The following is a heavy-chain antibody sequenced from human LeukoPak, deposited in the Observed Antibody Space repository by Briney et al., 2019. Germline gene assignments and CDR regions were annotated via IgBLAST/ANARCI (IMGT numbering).Heavy chain of an antibody. D-gene: IGHD6-13*01. CDR2: IKIKTDGGTT. V-gene: IGHV3-15*01. Sequence: GGSLRLSCAASGFTFSNAWMSWVRQAPGKGLEWVGRIKIKTDGGTTDYAAPVKGRFTISRDNSKNTLYLQMNNLRAEDTAVYYCATQYGSSWRDYFDYWGQGTLVTVSS. CDR1: GFTFSNAW. J-gene: IGHJ4*02. CDR3: ATQYGSSWRDYFDY.